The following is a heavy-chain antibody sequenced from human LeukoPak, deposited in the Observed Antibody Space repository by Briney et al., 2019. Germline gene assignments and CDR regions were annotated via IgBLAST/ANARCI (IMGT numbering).Heavy chain of an antibody. J-gene: IGHJ4*02. D-gene: IGHD1-26*01. CDR3: AKKAQYNGNYPLDY. CDR1: GFTFSRFG. CDR2: TSDRGDYT. V-gene: IGHV3-23*01. Sequence: GGSLRLSCAASGFTFSRFGMNWVRQAPGKGLEWVSGTSDRGDYTYYADSVKGRFTISRDNSKNTLYLQMNSLRAEDTALYFCAKKAQYNGNYPLDYWGQGTLVTVSS.